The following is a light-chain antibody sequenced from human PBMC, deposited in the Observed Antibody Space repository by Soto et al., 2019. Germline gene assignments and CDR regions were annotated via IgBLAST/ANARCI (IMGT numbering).Light chain of an antibody. J-gene: IGLJ3*02. CDR2: YDR. CDR1: NIGSKS. CDR3: QVWDTTSDPEGV. V-gene: IGLV3-21*04. Sequence: SYELTQPPSLSETPGQTATITCGGSNIGSKSVNWYQQKPGQAPVMIMFYDRVRPSGIPARFSGSNSGNTATLTISGVEVGDEADYYCQVWDTTSDPEGVFGGGTKLTVL.